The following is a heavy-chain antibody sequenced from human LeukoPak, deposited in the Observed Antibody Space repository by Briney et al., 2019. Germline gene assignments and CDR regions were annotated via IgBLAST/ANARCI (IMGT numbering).Heavy chain of an antibody. CDR3: ARARDTNPFDY. CDR2: YYYSGSI. D-gene: IGHD5-24*01. Sequence: SEALSLTCTVSGDSISSAEYSWSWIRQPPGKGMEWIRYYYYSGSIYYNPSLKSRVNLSVDTSNNQFSLRLSSVTAADTAVYYCARARDTNPFDYWGQGTLVTVPS. V-gene: IGHV4-30-4*08. CDR1: GDSISSAEYS. J-gene: IGHJ4*02.